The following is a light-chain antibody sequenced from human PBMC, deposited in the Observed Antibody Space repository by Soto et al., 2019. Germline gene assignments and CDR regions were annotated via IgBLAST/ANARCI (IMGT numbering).Light chain of an antibody. Sequence: QCVTTQPSCASTTPGQRFHISCCGSKSNIGTNTVNWYQQLPGTAPRLLIYTNNQRPSRVPQRFSGSKNGTSASLAIAGLQSEDGADYYCPAWDDSLGAYVFGTGTKVTVL. CDR1: KSNIGTNT. J-gene: IGLJ1*01. CDR3: PAWDDSLGAYV. CDR2: TNN. V-gene: IGLV1-44*01.